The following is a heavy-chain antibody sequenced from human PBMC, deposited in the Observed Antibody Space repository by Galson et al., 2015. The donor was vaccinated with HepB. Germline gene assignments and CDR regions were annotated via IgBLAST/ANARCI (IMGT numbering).Heavy chain of an antibody. D-gene: IGHD3-22*01. J-gene: IGHJ4*02. CDR3: ARSYYDSSGEIDY. CDR2: VYFNGNT. Sequence: PPGKGLEWIGYVYFNGNTNYNPSLKSRVTMSVDTSKNQFSLKMRSVTSADTAVYYCARSYYDSSGEIDYWGQGTLVTVSS. V-gene: IGHV4-59*01.